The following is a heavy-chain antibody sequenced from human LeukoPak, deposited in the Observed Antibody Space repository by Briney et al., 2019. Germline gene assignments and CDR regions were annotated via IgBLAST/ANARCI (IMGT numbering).Heavy chain of an antibody. V-gene: IGHV3-30-3*01. Sequence: GRSLRLSCAASGLTFSSYAMHWVRQAPGKGLEWVAVISYDGSNKYYADSVKGRFTISRDNSKNTLYLQMNSLRAEDTAVYYCARDRAAAGYSYYFDYWGQGTLVTVSS. J-gene: IGHJ4*02. CDR1: GLTFSSYA. D-gene: IGHD6-13*01. CDR3: ARDRAAAGYSYYFDY. CDR2: ISYDGSNK.